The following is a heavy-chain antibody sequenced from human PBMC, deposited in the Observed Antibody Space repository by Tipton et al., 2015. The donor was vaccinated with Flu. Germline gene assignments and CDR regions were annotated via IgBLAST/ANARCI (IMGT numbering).Heavy chain of an antibody. V-gene: IGHV1-69*19. J-gene: IGHJ4*02. Sequence: QLVQSGAEVKKPGSSVKVSCKVSGDTLSTYGMNWARQAPGQGLEWMGGVIPIFGTATYAQKFQGRVMIMADESTSTAYMELSSLRYEGMAGYYCARAGGYCGNTSCVDYGGQGTLVPLSS. D-gene: IGHD2-2*01. CDR2: VIPIFGTA. CDR3: ARAGGYCGNTSCVDY. CDR1: GDTLSTYG.